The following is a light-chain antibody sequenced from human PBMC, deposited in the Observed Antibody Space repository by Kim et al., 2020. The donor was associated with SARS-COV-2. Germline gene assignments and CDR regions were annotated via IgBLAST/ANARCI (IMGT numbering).Light chain of an antibody. V-gene: IGKV3-20*01. CDR2: GAS. Sequence: CPGETATRSCRASQSVSNSYLAWYQQKPGQAPRLLIYGASSRATGIPDRFSGSGSGTDFTLTISRLEPEDFAVYYCQQYGSSPRTFGQGTKVDIK. CDR1: QSVSNSY. CDR3: QQYGSSPRT. J-gene: IGKJ1*01.